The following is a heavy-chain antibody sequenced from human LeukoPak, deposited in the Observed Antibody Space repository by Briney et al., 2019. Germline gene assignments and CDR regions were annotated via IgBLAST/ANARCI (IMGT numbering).Heavy chain of an antibody. CDR1: GFTFSSYG. J-gene: IGHJ1*01. Sequence: GGSLRLSCAASGFTFSSYGMHWARQAPGKGVEWVAVIWYDGSNKYYADSVKGRFTISRDNSKNTLYLQMNSLRAEDTAVYYCAKDGTYYDILTGYYFAEYFQHWGQGTLVTVSS. V-gene: IGHV3-30*02. CDR3: AKDGTYYDILTGYYFAEYFQH. D-gene: IGHD3-9*01. CDR2: IWYDGSNK.